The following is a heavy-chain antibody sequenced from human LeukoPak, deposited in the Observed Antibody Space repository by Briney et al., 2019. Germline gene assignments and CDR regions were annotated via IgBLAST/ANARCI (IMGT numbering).Heavy chain of an antibody. Sequence: SVKVSCKASGGTFSSYAISWARQAPGQGLEWMGRIIPIFGTANYAQKFQGRVTITTDESTSTAYMELSSLRSEDTAVYYCARDGAPYGGSGSYYPLYYFDYWGQGTLVTVSS. CDR1: GGTFSSYA. V-gene: IGHV1-69*05. J-gene: IGHJ4*02. CDR2: IIPIFGTA. CDR3: ARDGAPYGGSGSYYPLYYFDY. D-gene: IGHD3-10*01.